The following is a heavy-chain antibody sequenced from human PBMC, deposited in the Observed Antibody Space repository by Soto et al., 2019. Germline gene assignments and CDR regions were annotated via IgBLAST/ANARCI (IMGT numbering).Heavy chain of an antibody. CDR1: GATFSSYA. CDR2: IIPIFGTA. V-gene: IGHV1-69*13. D-gene: IGHD6-13*01. CDR3: ARDNSSSPLEPGEFFDY. J-gene: IGHJ4*02. Sequence: GASVKVACKASGATFSSYAISWVRQAPGQGLEWMGGIIPIFGTANYAQKFQGRVTITADESTSTAYMELSSLRSEDTAVYYCARDNSSSPLEPGEFFDYRGQRTLVTVS.